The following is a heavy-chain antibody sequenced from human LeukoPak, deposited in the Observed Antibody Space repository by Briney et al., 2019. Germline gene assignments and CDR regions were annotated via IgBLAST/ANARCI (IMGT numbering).Heavy chain of an antibody. CDR2: IHADGGRT. V-gene: IGHV3-43*02. CDR1: GFTFSSYG. Sequence: GRSLRLSCAASGFTFSSYGMHWVRQIPGKGLECVAHIHADGGRTFYADSVKGRFTVFRDNAKNSLFLQMDSLTSDDTAFYYCSTWAFYHGLDVWGQGATVIVSS. J-gene: IGHJ6*02. D-gene: IGHD2/OR15-2a*01. CDR3: STWAFYHGLDV.